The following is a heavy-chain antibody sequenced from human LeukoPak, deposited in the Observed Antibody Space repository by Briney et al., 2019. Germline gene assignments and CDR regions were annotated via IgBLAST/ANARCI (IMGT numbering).Heavy chain of an antibody. Sequence: GGSLRLSCAASGFTFSSYSMNWVRQAPGKGLEWVSSISSSSSYIYYADSVKGRFTISRDNAKNSLYLQMNSLRAEDTAVYYCARVYCSSTSCHDYWGQGTLVTVSS. V-gene: IGHV3-21*01. CDR2: ISSSSSYI. D-gene: IGHD2-2*01. CDR3: ARVYCSSTSCHDY. J-gene: IGHJ4*02. CDR1: GFTFSSYS.